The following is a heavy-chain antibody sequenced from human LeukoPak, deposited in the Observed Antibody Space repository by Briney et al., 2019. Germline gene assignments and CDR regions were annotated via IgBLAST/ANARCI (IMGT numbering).Heavy chain of an antibody. V-gene: IGHV1-69*05. Sequence: GASVKVSCKASGGTFSSYAISWVRQAPGQGLEWMGGIIPIFGTANYAQKFQGRVTITTDESTSTAYMELSSLRSEDTAVYYCARPGGRRWLQLNAFDIWGQGTMVTVSS. D-gene: IGHD5-24*01. CDR3: ARPGGRRWLQLNAFDI. J-gene: IGHJ3*02. CDR2: IIPIFGTA. CDR1: GGTFSSYA.